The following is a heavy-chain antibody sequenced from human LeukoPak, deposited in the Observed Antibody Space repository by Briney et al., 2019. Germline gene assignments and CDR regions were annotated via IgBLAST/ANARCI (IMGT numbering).Heavy chain of an antibody. V-gene: IGHV4-59*01. D-gene: IGHD6-19*01. CDR1: GGSISSYY. CDR3: ASSGYSSGWYDRKTYFDY. CDR2: IYYSGST. J-gene: IGHJ4*02. Sequence: KTSETLSLTCTVSGGSISSYYWSWIRQPPGKGLEWIGYIYYSGSTNYNPSLKSRVTISVDTSKNQFFLKLSSVTAADTAVYYCASSGYSSGWYDRKTYFDYWGQGTLVTVSS.